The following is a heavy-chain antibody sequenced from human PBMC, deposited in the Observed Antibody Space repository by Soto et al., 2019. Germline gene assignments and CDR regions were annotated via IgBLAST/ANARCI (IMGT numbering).Heavy chain of an antibody. CDR1: GGSISSSSYY. V-gene: IGHV4-39*01. D-gene: IGHD3-3*01. Sequence: KPSETLSLTCTVSGGSISSSSYYWGWIRQPPGKGLEWIGSIYYSGSTYYNPSLKSRVTISVDTSKNQFSLKLSSVTAADTAVYYCARHGARYDFWSGYHAFDIWGQGTMVTVSS. J-gene: IGHJ3*02. CDR2: IYYSGST. CDR3: ARHGARYDFWSGYHAFDI.